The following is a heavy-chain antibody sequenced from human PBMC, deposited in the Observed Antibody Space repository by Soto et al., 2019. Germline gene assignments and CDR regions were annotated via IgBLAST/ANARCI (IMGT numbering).Heavy chain of an antibody. J-gene: IGHJ3*02. CDR2: IYSGGNI. CDR1: GCTVSNSY. V-gene: IGHV3-66*01. D-gene: IGHD4-17*01. CDR3: ARGRNGAAGAFDI. Sequence: PGGPLRLSCAASGCTVSNSYMSWVRQAPGKGLEWVSVIYSGGNIYYADSVKGRFTISRDNSRNTLYLQMNSLRAEDTAVYYCARGRNGAAGAFDIWGQGTMVTVSS.